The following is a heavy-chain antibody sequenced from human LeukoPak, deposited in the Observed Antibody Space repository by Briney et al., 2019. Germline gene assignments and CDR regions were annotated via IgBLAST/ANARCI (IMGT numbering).Heavy chain of an antibody. CDR1: GFTFTNAW. CDR2: IKSKTDGGAT. V-gene: IGHV3-15*01. J-gene: IGHJ4*02. Sequence: GGSLRLSCAASGFTFTNAWMSWVRQAPGKGLEWVGRIKSKTDGGATDYVAPVKGRFTISRDDSKNTLYLQMNSLKTEDTAVYYCTGVSRSSWYDYWGQGTLVTVSS. CDR3: TGVSRSSWYDY. D-gene: IGHD6-13*01.